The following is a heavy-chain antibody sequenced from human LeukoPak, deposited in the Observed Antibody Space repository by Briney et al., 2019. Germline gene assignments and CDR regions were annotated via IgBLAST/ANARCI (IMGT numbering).Heavy chain of an antibody. CDR2: ISGSGGST. Sequence: GGSLRLSCAASGFTFSSYAMSWVRQAPGKGLEWVSAISGSGGSTYYADSVKGRFTISRDNSKNTLYLQMNSLRAEDTAVYYCAKIGGYSGSYPTSYWGQGTLVTVSS. V-gene: IGHV3-23*01. CDR1: GFTFSSYA. CDR3: AKIGGYSGSYPTSY. D-gene: IGHD1-26*01. J-gene: IGHJ4*02.